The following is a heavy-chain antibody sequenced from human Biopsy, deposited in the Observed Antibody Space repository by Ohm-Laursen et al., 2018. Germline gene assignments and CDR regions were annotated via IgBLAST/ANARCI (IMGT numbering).Heavy chain of an antibody. CDR1: GGSISSGGYY. CDR2: IYNVEST. CDR3: VRDRRDWYEP. V-gene: IGHV4-31*03. Sequence: SETLSLTCRVSGGSISSGGYYWSWIRQFPGKGLELLGYIYNVESTYYNPSLKSRVLISGDASRNQYSLKLTSVTAADTAVYYCVRDRRDWYEPWGQGTLVIVSS. J-gene: IGHJ5*02.